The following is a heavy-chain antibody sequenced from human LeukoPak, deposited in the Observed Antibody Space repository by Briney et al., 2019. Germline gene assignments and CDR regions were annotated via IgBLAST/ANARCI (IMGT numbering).Heavy chain of an antibody. J-gene: IGHJ4*02. CDR3: ARSFAY. CDR1: GFTFSNYA. V-gene: IGHV3-23*01. CDR2: ISVSGSGT. Sequence: GGSLRLSCAASGFTFSNYAMTWVRQAPGKGLEWVSGISVSGSGTYYADSVKGRFTISRDNSKNTLYLQMNSLRAEDTAVYYCARSFAYWGQGTLVTVSS.